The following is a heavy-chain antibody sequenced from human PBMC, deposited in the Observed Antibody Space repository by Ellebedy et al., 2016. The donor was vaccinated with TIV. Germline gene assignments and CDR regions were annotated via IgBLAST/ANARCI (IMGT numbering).Heavy chain of an antibody. J-gene: IGHJ4*02. CDR2: IIPIFGTA. CDR3: AREEVDSSGYPMGIFDY. V-gene: IGHV1-69*13. D-gene: IGHD3-22*01. CDR1: GYTCTSYG. Sequence: ASVKVSCKASGYTCTSYGISWVRQAPGQGLEWMGGIIPIFGTANYAQKFQGRVTITADESTSTAYMELSSLRSEDTAVYYCAREEVDSSGYPMGIFDYWGQGTLVTVSS.